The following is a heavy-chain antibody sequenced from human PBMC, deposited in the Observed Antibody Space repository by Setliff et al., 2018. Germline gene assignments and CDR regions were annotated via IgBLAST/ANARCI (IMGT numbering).Heavy chain of an antibody. CDR1: GDSISSGSYY. J-gene: IGHJ5*02. CDR2: FHTGGST. CDR3: ARAGPTVTFFRVLVISWWDP. Sequence: LSLTCTVSGDSISSGSYYWTWIRQPAGKGLEWIGHFHTGGSTNYNRSLRSRVSISVDTSKNQFSLKLSSVTAADTATYYCARAGPTVTFFRVLVISWWDPWGRGSLVTVSS. D-gene: IGHD3-3*01. V-gene: IGHV4-61*09.